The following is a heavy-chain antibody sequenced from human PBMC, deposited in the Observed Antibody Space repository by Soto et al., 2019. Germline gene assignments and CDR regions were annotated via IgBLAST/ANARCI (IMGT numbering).Heavy chain of an antibody. D-gene: IGHD3-10*01. CDR1: GFTFSIYS. V-gene: IGHV3-48*01. CDR2: ISSSSSTI. J-gene: IGHJ6*02. Sequence: EVPVVESGGGLVQPGGSLKISCAASGFTFSIYSMNWVRQAPGKGLEWISYISSSSSTIYYADSVKGRLTISRDNAKNSLYMLMNSRRAEATALYYCATYHGSGSYCHDHYYNGMDVWGQGTTVTVSS. CDR3: ATYHGSGSYCHDHYYNGMDV.